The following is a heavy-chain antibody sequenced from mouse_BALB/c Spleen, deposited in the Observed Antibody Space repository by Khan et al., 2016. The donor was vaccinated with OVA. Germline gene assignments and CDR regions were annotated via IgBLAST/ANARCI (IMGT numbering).Heavy chain of an antibody. CDR1: GYTFTDYY. CDR3: ARRNYFGYTFAY. J-gene: IGHJ3*01. V-gene: IGHV1-77*01. CDR2: ISPGSGDT. D-gene: IGHD1-2*01. Sequence: QVQLQQPGAELARPVASVKLSCKASGYTFTDYYINWVKQRTGQGLEWIGEISPGSGDTYYNEKFKGTATLTADKSSSTVYMQLSSLTAEASAVYFCARRNYFGYTFAYWGQGTLVTVSA.